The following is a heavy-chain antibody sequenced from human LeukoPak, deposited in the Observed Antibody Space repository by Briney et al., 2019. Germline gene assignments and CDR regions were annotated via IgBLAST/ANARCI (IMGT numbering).Heavy chain of an antibody. D-gene: IGHD3-22*01. CDR2: ISSSSSYI. CDR3: ARMRSGYYLVDY. J-gene: IGHJ4*02. CDR1: GFAFSSYE. Sequence: GGSLRLSCAVSGFAFSSYEMNWVRQAPGKGLEWVSSISSSSSYIYYADSVKGRFTISRDNAKNSLYLQMNSLRAEDTAVYYCARMRSGYYLVDYWGQGTLVTVSS. V-gene: IGHV3-21*01.